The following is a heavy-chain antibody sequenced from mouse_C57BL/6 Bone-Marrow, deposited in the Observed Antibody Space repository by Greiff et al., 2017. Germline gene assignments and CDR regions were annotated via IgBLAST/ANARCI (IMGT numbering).Heavy chain of an antibody. CDR1: GYTFTDYN. CDR2: INPNNGGT. D-gene: IGHD2-1*01. J-gene: IGHJ2*01. V-gene: IGHV1-18*01. Sequence: EVQLQQSGPELVKPGASVKIPCKASGYTFTDYNLDWVKQSHGKSLEWIGDINPNNGGTIYNQKFKGKATLTVEKSSSTAYMELRSLTSEDTAVYYCARLYYGNYGGYFDYWGQGTTLTVSS. CDR3: ARLYYGNYGGYFDY.